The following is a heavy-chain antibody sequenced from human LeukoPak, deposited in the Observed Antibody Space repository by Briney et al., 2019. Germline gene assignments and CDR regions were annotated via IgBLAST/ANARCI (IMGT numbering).Heavy chain of an antibody. CDR2: IYYSGST. Sequence: KASETLSLTCTVSGGSISSYYWSWIRQPPGKGLEWIGYIYYSGSTNYNPSLKSRVTISVDTSKNQFSLKLSSVTAADTAVYYCARHLIQGSSWPYNWFDPWGQGTLVTVSS. J-gene: IGHJ5*02. V-gene: IGHV4-59*08. CDR1: GGSISSYY. CDR3: ARHLIQGSSWPYNWFDP. D-gene: IGHD6-13*01.